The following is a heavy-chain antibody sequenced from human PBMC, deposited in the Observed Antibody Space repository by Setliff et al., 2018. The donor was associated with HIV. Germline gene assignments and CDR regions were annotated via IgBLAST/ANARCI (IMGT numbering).Heavy chain of an antibody. V-gene: IGHV4-4*07. CDR2: VYARGSA. CDR1: GDSISGFF. Sequence: SETLSLTCNVSGDSISGFFWAWLRQSAGKGPEWIGHVYARGSANYNPSLTSRVTISVPTSKNQFSLNLNFVTAADTATYYCARAKTIGSSALFLDPWGQGTPVTVSS. J-gene: IGHJ5*02. D-gene: IGHD2-2*03. CDR3: ARAKTIGSSALFLDP.